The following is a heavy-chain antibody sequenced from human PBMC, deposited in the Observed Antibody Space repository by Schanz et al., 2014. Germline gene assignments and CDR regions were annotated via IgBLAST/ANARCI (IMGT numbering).Heavy chain of an antibody. D-gene: IGHD3-3*01. CDR2: INPDSGGT. CDR1: GYTLTAYY. V-gene: IGHV1-2*02. CDR3: ASDFWSGYSHYYYGLDV. J-gene: IGHJ6*02. Sequence: QVQLVQSGGEVKTPGASVKVSCKASGYTLTAYYMHWVRQAPGQGLEWMGWINPDSGGTNYAQKFQGRVTMTRDMSINTAYMELSRLRSDDSAVYYCASDFWSGYSHYYYGLDVWGQGTTVTVSS.